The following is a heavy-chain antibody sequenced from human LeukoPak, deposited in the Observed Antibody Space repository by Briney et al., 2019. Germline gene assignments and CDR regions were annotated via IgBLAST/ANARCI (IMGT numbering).Heavy chain of an antibody. CDR2: IIPIFGTA. D-gene: IGHD5-18*01. J-gene: IGHJ4*02. CDR1: GGTFSSYA. Sequence: GASVKVSCKASGGTFSSYAISWVRQAPGQGLEWMGRIIPIFGTANYAQKFQGRVTITTDESTSTAYMELSSLRSEDTAVYYCASKHLRGYSYDPAKVYFDYWGQGTLVTVSS. V-gene: IGHV1-69*05. CDR3: ASKHLRGYSYDPAKVYFDY.